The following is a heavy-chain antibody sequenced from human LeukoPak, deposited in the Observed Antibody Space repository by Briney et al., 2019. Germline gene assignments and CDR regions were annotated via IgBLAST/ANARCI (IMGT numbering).Heavy chain of an antibody. CDR2: IRCDGSNK. V-gene: IGHV3-30*02. CDR1: GFTFSSYG. D-gene: IGHD3-10*01. Sequence: PGGSLRLSCAASGFTFSSYGMHWVRQAPGKGPEWVAFIRCDGSNKYYADSVKGRFTISRDNSKNTLYLQMNSLRAEDTAVYYCAKDRSSRLLWFGELSDYWGQGTLVTVSS. J-gene: IGHJ4*02. CDR3: AKDRSSRLLWFGELSDY.